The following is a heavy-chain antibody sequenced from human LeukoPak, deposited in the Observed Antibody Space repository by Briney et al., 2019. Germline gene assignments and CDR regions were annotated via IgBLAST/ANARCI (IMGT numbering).Heavy chain of an antibody. CDR2: INPNSGGT. J-gene: IGHJ5*02. V-gene: IGHV1-2*02. D-gene: IGHD6-19*01. CDR1: GYTFTGYY. Sequence: ASVKVSCEASGYTFTGYYMHWVRQAPGQGLEWMGWINPNSGGTNYAQKFQGRVTMTRDTSISTAYMELSRLRSDDTAVYYCARAKESSGWYNDWFDPWGQGTLVTVSS. CDR3: ARAKESSGWYNDWFDP.